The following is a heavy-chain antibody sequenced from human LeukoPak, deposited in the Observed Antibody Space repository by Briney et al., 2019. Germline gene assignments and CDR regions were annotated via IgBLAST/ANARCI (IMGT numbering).Heavy chain of an antibody. CDR1: GYTFTGYY. V-gene: IGHV1-2*02. J-gene: IGHJ5*02. Sequence: ASVKVSCKASGYTFTGYYMHWVRQAPGQGLEWMGWINPNSGGTNYAQKFQGRVTMTRDTSISTAYMELSRLRSDDTAVYYCARAFEYSNLKSSFDPWGQGTLVTVSS. CDR3: ARAFEYSNLKSSFDP. D-gene: IGHD6-6*01. CDR2: INPNSGGT.